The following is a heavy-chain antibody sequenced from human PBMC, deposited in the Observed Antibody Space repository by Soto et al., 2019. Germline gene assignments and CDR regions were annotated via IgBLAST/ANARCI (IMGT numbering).Heavy chain of an antibody. CDR1: GDTFSGTY. V-gene: IGHV1-2*02. Sequence: QVQLVQSGAEVRKPGASVKVSCNVTGDTFSGTYLHWVRQAPGQGLEWMGWINRKRGGTNYAQKFQDRVTMTADTAVSAASMELTSLRDDDTAVCYCARGRYSSPAYFCDSWGQGPLVTVSS. J-gene: IGHJ4*02. CDR2: INRKRGGT. D-gene: IGHD6-13*01. CDR3: ARGRYSSPAYFCDS.